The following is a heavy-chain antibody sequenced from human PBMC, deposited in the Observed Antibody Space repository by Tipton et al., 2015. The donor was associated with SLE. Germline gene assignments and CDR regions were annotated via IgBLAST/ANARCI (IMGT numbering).Heavy chain of an antibody. CDR2: INHSGST. D-gene: IGHD2-15*01. CDR1: GGSISSHY. V-gene: IGHV4-34*01. CDR3: ARHLVVAATGGWFDP. Sequence: LRLSCTVSGGSISSHYWSWIRPPPGKGQKWNGEINHSGSTNYNPSLKSRVTISVDTSKNQFSLKLSSVTAADTAVYYCARHLVVAATGGWFDPWGQGTLVTVSS. J-gene: IGHJ5*02.